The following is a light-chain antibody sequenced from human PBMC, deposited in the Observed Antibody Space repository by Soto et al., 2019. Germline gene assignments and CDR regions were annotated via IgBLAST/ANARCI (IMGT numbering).Light chain of an antibody. CDR2: GAS. CDR1: QSISSN. J-gene: IGKJ2*02. CDR3: QQYNDWPPST. V-gene: IGKV3-15*01. Sequence: DIVMTQSPATLSVSPGERATLSCRASQSISSNLAWYQQKPGQAPRLLIYGASTRAPGIPARFSGSGSGTEFTLTISSLQSEDFAVYYCQQYNDWPPSTFGQGTKVDIK.